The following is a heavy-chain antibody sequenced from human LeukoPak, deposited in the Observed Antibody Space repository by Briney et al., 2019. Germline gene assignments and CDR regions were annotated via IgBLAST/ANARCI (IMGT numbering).Heavy chain of an antibody. V-gene: IGHV3-11*01. CDR3: AQDGAGFET. CDR2: INIGGTNT. Sequence: GGSLRLSCAASGFTFNDYYMSWIRQAPGKGLEWLSYINIGGTNTHYADSVKGRFTISRDNAKKSLYWEMNNLRAEDTAVYYCAQDGAGFETWGQGVLVTVSS. D-gene: IGHD5-24*01. CDR1: GFTFNDYY. J-gene: IGHJ5*02.